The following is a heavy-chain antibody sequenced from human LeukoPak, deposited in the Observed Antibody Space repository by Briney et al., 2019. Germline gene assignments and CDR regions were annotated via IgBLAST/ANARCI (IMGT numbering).Heavy chain of an antibody. V-gene: IGHV4-59*01. CDR3: VRAAGSSSWST. J-gene: IGHJ5*02. CDR1: GGSISSYY. D-gene: IGHD6-13*01. Sequence: PSETLSLTCTVSGGSISSYYWSWIRQPPGKGLEWIGYVYYSGSTNYNPSLKSRVYISVDTSKNQFSLKLRSVTAADTAVYYSVRAAGSSSWSTWGQGALVTVSS. CDR2: VYYSGST.